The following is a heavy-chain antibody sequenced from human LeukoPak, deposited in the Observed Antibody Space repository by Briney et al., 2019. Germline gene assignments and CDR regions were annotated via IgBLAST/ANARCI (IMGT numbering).Heavy chain of an antibody. D-gene: IGHD6-19*01. J-gene: IGHJ4*02. Sequence: SETLSLTCTVSGGSISSYYWSWIRQPPGKGLEWIGYIYYSGSTNYNPSLKSRVTISVDTSKNQLSLKLSSVTAADTAVYYCARLWYSSGWYANYFDYWGQGTLVTVSS. V-gene: IGHV4-59*08. CDR2: IYYSGST. CDR3: ARLWYSSGWYANYFDY. CDR1: GGSISSYY.